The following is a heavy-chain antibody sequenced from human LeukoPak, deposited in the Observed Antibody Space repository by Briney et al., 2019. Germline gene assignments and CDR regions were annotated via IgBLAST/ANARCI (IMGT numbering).Heavy chain of an antibody. CDR2: IYSGGST. J-gene: IGHJ4*02. V-gene: IGHV3-66*01. D-gene: IGHD1-26*01. CDR3: ARSGNYYSFDY. Sequence: PGGSLRLSCVVSGFTVSTNYMSWVRQAPGKGLEWVSLIYSGGSTYYADSVKGRFIISRDNSKNTLYLQMNSLRAEDTAVYYCARSGNYYSFDYWGQGTLVTVSS. CDR1: GFTVSTNY.